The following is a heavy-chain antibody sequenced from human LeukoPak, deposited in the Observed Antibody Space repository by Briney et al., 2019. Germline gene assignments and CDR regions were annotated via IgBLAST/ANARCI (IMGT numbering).Heavy chain of an antibody. CDR1: GFTFSSYE. Sequence: GGSLRLSCAASGFTFSSYESNWVRQAPGKGLEWISYISSTSYSIYYADSVKGRFTISRDNAKNALYLQMDSLRVEDTALYYCARASGGWDLDYWGHGTLVTVSS. J-gene: IGHJ4*01. CDR3: ARASGGWDLDY. CDR2: ISSTSYSI. V-gene: IGHV3-48*03. D-gene: IGHD1-26*01.